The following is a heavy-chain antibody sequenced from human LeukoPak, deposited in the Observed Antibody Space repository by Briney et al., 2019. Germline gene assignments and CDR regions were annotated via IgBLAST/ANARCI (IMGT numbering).Heavy chain of an antibody. V-gene: IGHV4-38-2*02. CDR3: ARSIPYYYDSSGAFDY. CDR1: GYSISSGYY. D-gene: IGHD3-22*01. Sequence: SETLSLTCTVSGYSISSGYYWGWIRQPPGKGLECIGSIYHSGSTYYHPSLKSRVTISVDTSKNQFSLKLSSVTAADTAVYYCARSIPYYYDSSGAFDYWGQGTLVTVSS. CDR2: IYHSGST. J-gene: IGHJ4*02.